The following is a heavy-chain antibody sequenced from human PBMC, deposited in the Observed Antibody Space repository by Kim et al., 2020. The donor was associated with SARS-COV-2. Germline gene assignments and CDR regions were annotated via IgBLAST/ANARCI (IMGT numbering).Heavy chain of an antibody. CDR3: AKALDLYLFYYYYGMDV. V-gene: IGHV3-30*18. CDR2: ISYDGSNK. Sequence: GGSLRLSCAASGFTFSSYGMHWVRQAPGKGLEWVAVISYDGSNKYYADSVKGRFTISRDNSKNTLYLQMNSLRAEDTAVYYCAKALDLYLFYYYYGMDVWGQGTTVTVSS. J-gene: IGHJ6*02. CDR1: GFTFSSYG.